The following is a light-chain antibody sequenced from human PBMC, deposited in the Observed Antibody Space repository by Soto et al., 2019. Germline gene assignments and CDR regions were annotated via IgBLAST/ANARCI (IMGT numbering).Light chain of an antibody. CDR3: HQYVDWPLT. Sequence: DIVLTQSPATLSVSPGERATLSCRASQSVGNNFAWYQEKTGQAPRLLIFATSTRATGVQAMFSGSGSGTELARTISDLQSDNFAVYYCHQYVDWPLTFGGGAKV. CDR2: ATS. V-gene: IGKV3-15*01. J-gene: IGKJ4*01. CDR1: QSVGNN.